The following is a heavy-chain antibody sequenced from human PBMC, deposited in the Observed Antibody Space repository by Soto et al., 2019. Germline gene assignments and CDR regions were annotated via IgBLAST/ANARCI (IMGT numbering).Heavy chain of an antibody. D-gene: IGHD3-16*01. CDR1: GYSFSTYW. V-gene: IGHV5-51*01. Sequence: GESLKISCKGSGYSFSTYWIDWVRQMPGRGLEWMGIIYPGDSDTRYSPSFQGQVTISADKSINTAYLQWNSPRASDTATKYRARLLCCISWGARRYHAHGLDVWGQGTSVTVSS. CDR3: ARLLCCISWGARRYHAHGLDV. CDR2: IYPGDSDT. J-gene: IGHJ6*02.